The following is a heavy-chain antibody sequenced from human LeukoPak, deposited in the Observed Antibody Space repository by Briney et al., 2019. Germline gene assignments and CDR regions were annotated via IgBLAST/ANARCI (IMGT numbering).Heavy chain of an antibody. CDR1: GGSISSYY. Sequence: SETLSLTCTVSGGSISSYYWSWIRQPPGKGLEWIGYIYCSGTTNSNPSLKSRVTISVDTSKNQFSLKLSSVTAADTAVYYCARNLQQVVGGDYFDYWGQGTLVTVSS. J-gene: IGHJ4*02. D-gene: IGHD2-15*01. CDR3: ARNLQQVVGGDYFDY. V-gene: IGHV4-59*08. CDR2: IYCSGTT.